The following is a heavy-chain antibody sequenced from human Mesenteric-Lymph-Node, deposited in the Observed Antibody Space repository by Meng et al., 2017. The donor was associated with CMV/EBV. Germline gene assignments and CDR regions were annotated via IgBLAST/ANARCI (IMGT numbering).Heavy chain of an antibody. V-gene: IGHV3-74*03. CDR1: GFPFRGYG. D-gene: IGHD3-10*01. J-gene: IGHJ4*02. CDR2: LTSGGRTS. Sequence: SCGACGFPFRGYGMQWVRQVPGRGLVWVSRLTSGGRTSSADFVKGRFTVSRDDATSTFYLQMNSLAAEDTAVYYCARDESYKLDYWGQGTLVTVSS. CDR3: ARDESYKLDY.